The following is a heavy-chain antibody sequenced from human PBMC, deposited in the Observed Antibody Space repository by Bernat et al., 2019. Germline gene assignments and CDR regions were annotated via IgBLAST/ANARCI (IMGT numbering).Heavy chain of an antibody. CDR2: IKQDGSEK. CDR3: AREHCSRGSCYSSLDAFDI. D-gene: IGHD2-15*01. V-gene: IGHV3-7*04. Sequence: EVQLVESGGGLVQPGGYLRLSCAASGFTVSSYGMSWVRQAPGKGLEWLANIKQDGSEKCSMASVKGRFTISSDNAKNSLYLQMNSLRAEDTAVYYCAREHCSRGSCYSSLDAFDIWGQGTMVTVSS. J-gene: IGHJ3*02. CDR1: GFTVSSYG.